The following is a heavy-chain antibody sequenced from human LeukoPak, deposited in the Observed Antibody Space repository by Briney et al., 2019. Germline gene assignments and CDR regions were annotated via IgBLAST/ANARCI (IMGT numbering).Heavy chain of an antibody. J-gene: IGHJ4*02. Sequence: ASVKVSYKASGGAFSSYAISWVRQAPGQGLEWMGGIIPIFGTANYAQKFQGRVTITADESTSTAYMELSSLRSEDTAVYYCARDVSASHFDYWGQGTLVTVSS. CDR1: GGAFSSYA. CDR3: ARDVSASHFDY. V-gene: IGHV1-69*13. CDR2: IIPIFGTA. D-gene: IGHD5/OR15-5a*01.